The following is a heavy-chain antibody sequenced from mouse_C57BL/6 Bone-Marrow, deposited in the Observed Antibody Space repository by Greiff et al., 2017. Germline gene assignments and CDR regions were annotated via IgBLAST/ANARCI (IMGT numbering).Heavy chain of an antibody. CDR2: ISSGGSYT. CDR1: GFTFSSYG. CDR3: ARQGNCYAMDY. D-gene: IGHD4-1*01. J-gene: IGHJ4*01. V-gene: IGHV5-6*01. Sequence: EVQRVESGGDLVKPGGSLKLSCAASGFTFSSYGMSWVRQTPDKRLEWVATISSGGSYTYYPDSVKGRFTISRDNAKNTLYLQMSSLKSEDTAMYYCARQGNCYAMDYWGQGTSVTVSS.